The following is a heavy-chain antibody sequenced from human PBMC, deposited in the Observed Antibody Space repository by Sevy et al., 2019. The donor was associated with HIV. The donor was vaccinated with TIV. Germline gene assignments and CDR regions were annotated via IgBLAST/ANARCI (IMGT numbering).Heavy chain of an antibody. D-gene: IGHD3-9*01. J-gene: IGHJ5*02. Sequence: GGSLRLSCVASGFTFSSYGMHWVRQAPGKGLEWVAVIWYDGSNKYYADSVKGRFTISRDNSKNTLYLQMNSLRAEDTAVYYCAREGAGDILTGYYRPNWFDPWGQGTLVTVSS. CDR3: AREGAGDILTGYYRPNWFDP. CDR1: GFTFSSYG. V-gene: IGHV3-33*01. CDR2: IWYDGSNK.